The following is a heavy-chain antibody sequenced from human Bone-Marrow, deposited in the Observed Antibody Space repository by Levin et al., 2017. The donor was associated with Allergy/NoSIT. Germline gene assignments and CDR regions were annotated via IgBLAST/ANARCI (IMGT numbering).Heavy chain of an antibody. CDR2: ISYDGSNK. D-gene: IGHD6-13*01. Sequence: LPGGSLRLSCAASGFTFSSYAMHWVRQAPGKGLEWVAVISYDGSNKYYADSVKGRFTISRDNSKNTLYLQMNSLRAEDTAVYYCARDPNSSWHSLFDYWGQGTLVTVSS. CDR3: ARDPNSSWHSLFDY. J-gene: IGHJ4*02. V-gene: IGHV3-30-3*01. CDR1: GFTFSSYA.